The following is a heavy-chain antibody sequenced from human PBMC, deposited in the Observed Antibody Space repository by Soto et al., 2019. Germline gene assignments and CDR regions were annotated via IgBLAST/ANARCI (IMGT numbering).Heavy chain of an antibody. D-gene: IGHD3-9*01. Sequence: GGSLRLSCAASGFTFSTHSMNWVRQAPGKGLDWVSYITSSSSTSYYPDSVKGRFTVSRDNAKNSLYLQMNSLRDEDTAVYYCVRDVDFAFDYWGQGTLVPVSS. CDR3: VRDVDFAFDY. J-gene: IGHJ4*02. CDR2: ITSSSSTS. CDR1: GFTFSTHS. V-gene: IGHV3-48*02.